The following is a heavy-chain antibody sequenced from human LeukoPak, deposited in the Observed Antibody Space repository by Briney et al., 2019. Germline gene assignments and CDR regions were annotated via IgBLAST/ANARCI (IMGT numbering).Heavy chain of an antibody. J-gene: IGHJ4*02. CDR1: GYTFTTHD. Sequence: GASVKVSCKASGYTFTTHDINWVRQATGQGLGWLGWMSPNSGDTGYAQKFQGRVTKTSDSSISTAYMELSSLRSEDTAIYYCVRTPPNWGFDYWGQGTLVTVSS. CDR3: VRTPPNWGFDY. V-gene: IGHV1-8*01. D-gene: IGHD7-27*01. CDR2: MSPNSGDT.